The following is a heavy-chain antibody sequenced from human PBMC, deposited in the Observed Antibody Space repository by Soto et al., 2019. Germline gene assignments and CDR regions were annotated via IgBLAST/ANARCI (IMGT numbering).Heavy chain of an antibody. CDR2: IYYSGST. CDR3: ARHEAGWYFDS. J-gene: IGHJ4*02. V-gene: IGHV4-39*01. Sequence: KTSETLSLTCTVSRGSISSGTNYWAWIRQPPGKGLEWIANIYYSGSTFYNPSLKSRVTISLDTSKNQFSLKLRSVTDADTAVYYCARHEAGWYFDSRGQGTLVTVSS. CDR1: RGSISSGTNY. D-gene: IGHD6-25*01.